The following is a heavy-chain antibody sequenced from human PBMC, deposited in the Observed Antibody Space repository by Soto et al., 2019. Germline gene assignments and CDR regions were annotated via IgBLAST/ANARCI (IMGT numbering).Heavy chain of an antibody. CDR2: ISGASGTI. CDR1: GFTFRNYN. V-gene: IGHV3-48*01. Sequence: EVQLVESGGGLVQPGGSLRLSCAASGFTFRNYNMNWVRQAPGKGLEWLSYISGASGTIYYADSMQGRFTISRDNAKNAPYPQMNSRGAEENAMDYWAGDCGSGYGMGVWGQGTTVTVSS. J-gene: IGHJ6*02. D-gene: IGHD7-27*01. CDR3: AGDCGSGYGMGV.